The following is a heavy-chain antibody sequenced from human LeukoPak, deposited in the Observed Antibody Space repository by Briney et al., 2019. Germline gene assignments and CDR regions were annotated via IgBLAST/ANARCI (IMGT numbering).Heavy chain of an antibody. J-gene: IGHJ4*02. CDR3: AKDRYSGLNTIDY. CDR1: GFTVSSNY. D-gene: IGHD6-13*01. V-gene: IGHV3-66*02. CDR2: VSDSGSSA. Sequence: GGSLRLSCAASGFTVSSNYMSWVRQAPGKGLEWVSVVSDSGSSAYYADSVKGRFTISRDNSKSTLYLQMNSLRAEDTAVYYCAKDRYSGLNTIDYWGQGTLVTVSS.